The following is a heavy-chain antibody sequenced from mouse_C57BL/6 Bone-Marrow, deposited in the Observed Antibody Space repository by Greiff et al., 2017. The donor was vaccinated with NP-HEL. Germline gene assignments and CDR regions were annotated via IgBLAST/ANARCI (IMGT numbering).Heavy chain of an antibody. Sequence: EVMLVESGGGLVQPGGSLKLSCAASGFTFSDYYMYWVRQTPEKRLEWVAYISNGGGSTYYPDTVKGRFTISRDNAKNTLYLQMSRLKSEDTAMYYCARQDYSNFSWFAYWGQGTLVTVSA. CDR2: ISNGGGST. J-gene: IGHJ3*01. D-gene: IGHD2-5*01. CDR3: ARQDYSNFSWFAY. CDR1: GFTFSDYY. V-gene: IGHV5-12*01.